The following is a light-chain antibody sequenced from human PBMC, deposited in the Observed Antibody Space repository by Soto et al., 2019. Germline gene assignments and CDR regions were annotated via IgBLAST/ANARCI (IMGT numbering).Light chain of an antibody. CDR3: QQYNNWPYT. CDR1: QSVSSN. CDR2: GAS. J-gene: IGKJ2*01. Sequence: EIVMTQSPATLSVSPGETATLSCRASQSVSSNLAWYQQKPGQAPRLLIYGASTRATGIPARFSGSGSGTEFTLTISSLQSENFAVYYCQQYNNWPYTFGQGTKVDI. V-gene: IGKV3-15*01.